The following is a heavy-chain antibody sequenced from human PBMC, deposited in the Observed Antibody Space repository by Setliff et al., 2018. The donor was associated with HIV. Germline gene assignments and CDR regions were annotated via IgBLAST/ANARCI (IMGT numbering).Heavy chain of an antibody. Sequence: ASVKVSCKTTGYTFSTYPMHWVRQAPGQRLEWMGWINTGNDNTRYSQKFQGRVTITRDTSASTAYMELSSLTSEDTAVYYCAKGGDRAMINFDHWGQGTLGTVSS. CDR2: INTGNDNT. V-gene: IGHV1-3*04. CDR1: GYTFSTYP. J-gene: IGHJ4*02. CDR3: AKGGDRAMINFDH. D-gene: IGHD5-18*01.